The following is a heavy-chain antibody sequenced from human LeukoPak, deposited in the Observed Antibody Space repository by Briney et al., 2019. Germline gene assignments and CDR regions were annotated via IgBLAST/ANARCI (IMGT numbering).Heavy chain of an antibody. CDR2: IYYSGST. CDR1: GGSISSSSYY. Sequence: PSETLSLTCTVSGGSISSSSYYWGWIRQPPGKGLEWIGSIYYSGSTYYNLSLKSRVTISVDTSKNQFSLKLSSVTAADTAVYYCARGRSSSWLIDYWGQGTLVTVSS. CDR3: ARGRSSSWLIDY. D-gene: IGHD6-13*01. J-gene: IGHJ4*02. V-gene: IGHV4-39*07.